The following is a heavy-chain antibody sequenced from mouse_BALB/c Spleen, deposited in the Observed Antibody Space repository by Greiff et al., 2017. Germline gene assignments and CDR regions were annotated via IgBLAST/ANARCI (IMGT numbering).Heavy chain of an antibody. Sequence: EVKLVESGGGLVKPGGSLKLSCAASGFTFSSYAMSWVRQTPEKRLEWVASISSGGSTYYPDSVKGRFTISRDNARNILYLQMSSLRSEDTAMYYCARGEGYYGSSYEGFAYWGQGTLVTVSA. CDR2: ISSGGST. D-gene: IGHD1-1*01. V-gene: IGHV5-6-5*01. CDR1: GFTFSSYA. J-gene: IGHJ3*01. CDR3: ARGEGYYGSSYEGFAY.